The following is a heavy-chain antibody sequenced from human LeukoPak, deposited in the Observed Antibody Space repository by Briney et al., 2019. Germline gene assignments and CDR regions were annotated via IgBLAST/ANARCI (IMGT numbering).Heavy chain of an antibody. V-gene: IGHV3-53*01. CDR1: GFTVSSNY. CDR2: IYSGGST. J-gene: IGHJ4*02. CDR3: AKVGTYYDFWSGYLFDY. D-gene: IGHD3-3*01. Sequence: GGSLRLSCAASGFTVSSNYMSWVRQAPGKGLEWVSVIYSGGSTYYADSVKGRFTISRDNSKNTLYLQMNSLRAEDTAVYYCAKVGTYYDFWSGYLFDYWGQGTLVTVSS.